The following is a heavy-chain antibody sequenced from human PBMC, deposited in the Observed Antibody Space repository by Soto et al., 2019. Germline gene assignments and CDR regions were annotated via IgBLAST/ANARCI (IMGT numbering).Heavy chain of an antibody. CDR1: GGTFSSYA. CDR3: ARDDGYCSSTSCYANIWFDP. Sequence: QVQLVQSGAEVKKPGSSVKVSCKASGGTFSSYAISWVRQAPGQGLEWMGGIIPIFGTANYAQKFQGRVTITADESTSTASMELSSLRSEDTAVYYCARDDGYCSSTSCYANIWFDPWGQGTLVTVSS. D-gene: IGHD2-2*03. CDR2: IIPIFGTA. V-gene: IGHV1-69*01. J-gene: IGHJ5*02.